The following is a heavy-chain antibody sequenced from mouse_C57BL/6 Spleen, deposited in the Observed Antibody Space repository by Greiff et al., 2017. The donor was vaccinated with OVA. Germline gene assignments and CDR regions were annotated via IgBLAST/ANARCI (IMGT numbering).Heavy chain of an antibody. V-gene: IGHV1-72*01. Sequence: QVQLKQPGAELVKPGASVKLSCKASGYTFTSYWMHWVKQRPGRGLEWIGRIDPNSGGTKYNEKFKSKATLTVDKPSSTAYMQLSSLTSEDSAVYYCASDYGSSYGYWYFDVWGTGTTVTVSS. D-gene: IGHD1-1*01. CDR2: IDPNSGGT. J-gene: IGHJ1*03. CDR3: ASDYGSSYGYWYFDV. CDR1: GYTFTSYW.